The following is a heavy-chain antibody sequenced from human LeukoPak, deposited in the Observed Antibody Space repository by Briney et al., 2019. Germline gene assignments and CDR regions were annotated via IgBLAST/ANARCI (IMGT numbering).Heavy chain of an antibody. Sequence: ASVKVSCKASGYNFATYGFCWVRQAPGHGLEWMGWISANNGKTNFAQKFQGRVNMTTDTSTTTAYMELTSLGPDDTAVYYRAKVAGDRLDSWGQGTLVTVSS. D-gene: IGHD6-13*01. CDR2: ISANNGKT. J-gene: IGHJ4*02. CDR3: AKVAGDRLDS. CDR1: GYNFATYG. V-gene: IGHV1-18*01.